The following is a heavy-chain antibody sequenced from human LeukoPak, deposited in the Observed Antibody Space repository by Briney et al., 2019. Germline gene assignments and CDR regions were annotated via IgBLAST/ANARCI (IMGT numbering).Heavy chain of an antibody. J-gene: IGHJ4*02. CDR3: AKEGSGSYRAFDY. CDR2: ISGSGGST. CDR1: GFTFSSYA. D-gene: IGHD1-26*01. V-gene: IGHV3-23*01. Sequence: AGGSLRLSRAASGFTFSSYAMSWVRQAPGRGLEWVSAISGSGGSTYYADSVKGRFTISRDNSKNTLYLQMNSLRAEDTAVYYCAKEGSGSYRAFDYWGQGTLVTVSS.